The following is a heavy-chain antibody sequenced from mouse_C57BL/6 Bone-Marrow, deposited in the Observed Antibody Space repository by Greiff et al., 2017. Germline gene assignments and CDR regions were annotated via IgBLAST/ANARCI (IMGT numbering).Heavy chain of an antibody. Sequence: QVQLQQSGAELVMPGASVKLSCKASGYTFTSYWMHWVKQRPGQGLEWIGEIDPSDSYTNYNQKFKGKSTLTVDKSSSTAYMQLSSLTSEDSAVYYCAREEVTGTRYAMDYWGQGTSVTVSS. CDR1: GYTFTSYW. CDR2: IDPSDSYT. V-gene: IGHV1-69*01. D-gene: IGHD4-1*01. CDR3: AREEVTGTRYAMDY. J-gene: IGHJ4*01.